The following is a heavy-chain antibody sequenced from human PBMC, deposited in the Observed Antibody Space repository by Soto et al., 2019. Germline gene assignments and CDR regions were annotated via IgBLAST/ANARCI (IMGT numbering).Heavy chain of an antibody. CDR2: IYYSGST. D-gene: IGHD5-18*01. CDR3: ARVADTAMVTH. Sequence: SETLSLTCTVSGGSISSYYWSWIRQPPGKGLEWIGYIYYSGSTNYNPSLKSRVTISVDTSKNQFSLKLSSATAADTAVYYCARVADTAMVTHWGQGTLVTVSS. V-gene: IGHV4-59*01. CDR1: GGSISSYY. J-gene: IGHJ4*02.